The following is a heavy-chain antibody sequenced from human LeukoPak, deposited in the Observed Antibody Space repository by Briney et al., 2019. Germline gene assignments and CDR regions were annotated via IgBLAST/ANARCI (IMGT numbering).Heavy chain of an antibody. D-gene: IGHD3-3*02. CDR2: INYKGART. CDR3: ARDRLGHSFSVSHFDL. J-gene: IGHJ4*02. Sequence: GGSLRLSCATSGFTFVDYGLSWVRRAPGEGLEWLCAINYKGARTDYADSVKGRFTISRDNAKNSLYLRMDSLRAEDTALYYCARDRLGHSFSVSHFDLWGQGTLVTVSS. CDR1: GFTFVDYG. V-gene: IGHV3-20*04.